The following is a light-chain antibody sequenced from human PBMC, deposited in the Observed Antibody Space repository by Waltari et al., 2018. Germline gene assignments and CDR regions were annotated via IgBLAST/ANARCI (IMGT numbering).Light chain of an antibody. CDR2: VNSDGSH. CDR1: SGHIRSA. V-gene: IGLV4-69*01. CDR3: QTWGTGIQV. J-gene: IGLJ1*01. Sequence: QLVVTQSPSASASLGASVKLTCTPSSGHIRSATPLHQQQPEKGPRYLMKVNSDGSHNKGDGIPDRFSGSSSGAERYLTISSLQSEDEADYYCQTWGTGIQVFGAGTKVTVL.